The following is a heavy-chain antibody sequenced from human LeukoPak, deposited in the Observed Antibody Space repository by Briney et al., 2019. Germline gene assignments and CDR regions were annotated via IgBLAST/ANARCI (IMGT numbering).Heavy chain of an antibody. CDR3: ARAGITMIVVALDY. V-gene: IGHV3-30-3*01. D-gene: IGHD3-22*01. J-gene: IGHJ4*02. CDR2: ISHDGSNK. Sequence: PGGSLRLSCAASGFTFSSYAMHWVRQAPGKGLEWVAVISHDGSNKYYADSVKGRFTISRDNSKNTLYLQMNSLRAEDTAVYYCARAGITMIVVALDYWGQGTLVTVSS. CDR1: GFTFSSYA.